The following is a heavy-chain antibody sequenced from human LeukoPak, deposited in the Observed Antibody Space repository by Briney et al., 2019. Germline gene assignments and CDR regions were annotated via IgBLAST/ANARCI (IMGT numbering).Heavy chain of an antibody. Sequence: GGSLRLSCAASGFTLSNHAMHWVRRATGKGLEWVSAVGIAGDTFYPGSVKGRFTISRENAKNSLYLQMNSLRAEDTAVYYCAKQSSWIQLTYFDYWGQGTLVTVSS. V-gene: IGHV3-13*01. J-gene: IGHJ4*02. D-gene: IGHD5-18*01. CDR1: GFTLSNHA. CDR3: AKQSSWIQLTYFDY. CDR2: VGIAGDT.